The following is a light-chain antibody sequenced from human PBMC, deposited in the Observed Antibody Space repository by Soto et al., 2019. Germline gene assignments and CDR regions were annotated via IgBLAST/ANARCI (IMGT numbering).Light chain of an antibody. Sequence: DIQMTQSPSSVSASVGDRVIITCRASQGISNYLAWYQQRPGKAPNLLIYAASRLQSGVPSRFSGSGSGTDFNLTISSLEPEDFATYYCQQGSSVPYTLGPGNKVDI. CDR3: QQGSSVPYT. J-gene: IGKJ3*01. CDR2: AAS. V-gene: IGKV1-12*01. CDR1: QGISNY.